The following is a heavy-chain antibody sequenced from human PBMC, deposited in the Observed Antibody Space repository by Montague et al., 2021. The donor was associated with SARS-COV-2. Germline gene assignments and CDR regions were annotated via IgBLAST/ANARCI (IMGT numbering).Heavy chain of an antibody. CDR3: ARPQPHYDLLTGNPFDV. J-gene: IGHJ3*01. CDR2: IYYSGKX. CDR1: GGSVSSGTYY. D-gene: IGHD3-9*01. Sequence: SETLSLTCTVSGGSVSSGTYYWGRIRQPSGTGLEWIGSIYYSGKXXYNPFLKSRATIFVDTSKNQFSLQLSSVTAADTSLYYCARPQPHYDLLTGNPFDVWGQGTMVTVSA. V-gene: IGHV4-39*01.